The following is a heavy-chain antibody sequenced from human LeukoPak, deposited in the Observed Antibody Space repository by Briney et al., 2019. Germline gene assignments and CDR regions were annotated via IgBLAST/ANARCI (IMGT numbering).Heavy chain of an antibody. CDR1: GGSFSGYY. CDR3: ARGYSYGPDY. V-gene: IGHV4-59*01. CDR2: IYYSGST. D-gene: IGHD5-18*01. Sequence: PSESLSLTCAVYGGSFSGYYWSWIRQPPGKGLEWIGYIYYSGSTNYNPSLKSRVTISVDTSKNQFSLKLSSVTAADTAVYYCARGYSYGPDYWGQGTLVTVSS. J-gene: IGHJ4*02.